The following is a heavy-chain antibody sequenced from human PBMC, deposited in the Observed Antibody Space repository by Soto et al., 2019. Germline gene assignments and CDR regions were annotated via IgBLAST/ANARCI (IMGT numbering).Heavy chain of an antibody. D-gene: IGHD3-10*01. CDR3: ARDRVYGSESGNYYYYYMDV. CDR1: GYTFTSYG. Sequence: ASVKVSCKASGYTFTSYGISWVRQTPGQGLEWMGWISAYNGNTNYAQKLQGRVTTTTDTSTSTAYMELRSLRSDDTAVYYCARDRVYGSESGNYYYYYMDVWGKGTTVTVSS. V-gene: IGHV1-18*01. J-gene: IGHJ6*03. CDR2: ISAYNGNT.